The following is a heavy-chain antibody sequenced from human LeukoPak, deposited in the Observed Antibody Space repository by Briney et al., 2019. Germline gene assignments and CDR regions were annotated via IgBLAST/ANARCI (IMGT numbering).Heavy chain of an antibody. CDR3: ARDTAVDYYYYYMDV. CDR1: GYTFTSYY. V-gene: IGHV1-46*01. Sequence: ASVRVSCKASGYTFTSYYMHWVRQAPGQGLEWMGIINPSGGSTSYAQKFQGRVTMTRDTSTSTVYMELSSLRSEDTAVYYCARDTAVDYYYYYMDVWGKGTTVTVSS. CDR2: INPSGGST. D-gene: IGHD4-23*01. J-gene: IGHJ6*03.